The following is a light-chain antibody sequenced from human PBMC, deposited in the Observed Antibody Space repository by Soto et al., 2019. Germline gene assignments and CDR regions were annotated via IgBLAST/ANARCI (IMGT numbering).Light chain of an antibody. J-gene: IGKJ5*01. CDR3: QQSYSTTWT. CDR2: AAS. V-gene: IGKV1-39*01. Sequence: DIQMTRSPSSLSASVGDRVTITCRASQGISTYLNWYQQKPGKAPKLLIYAASSLQSGVPSRFSGSGSETDFTLTISSLQPEDFATYSCQQSYSTTWTFGQGTRLEIK. CDR1: QGISTY.